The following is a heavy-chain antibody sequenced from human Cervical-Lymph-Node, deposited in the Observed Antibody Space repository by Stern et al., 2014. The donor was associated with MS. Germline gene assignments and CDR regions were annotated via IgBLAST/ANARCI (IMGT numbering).Heavy chain of an antibody. CDR2: IYENESS. J-gene: IGHJ5*02. D-gene: IGHD3-3*01. V-gene: IGHV4-30-2*01. CDR3: ARVVRFLEWVPFDP. CDR1: GGSVSSGGYT. Sequence: QVQLEESGSGLVRPSQTLSLTCTVSGGSVSSGGYTWSWLRQPPGKGLEWIGYIYENESSYYNPSLQSRVTISIDRSKNQFSLRLSSMTAADTALYYCARVVRFLEWVPFDPWGQGILVTVSS.